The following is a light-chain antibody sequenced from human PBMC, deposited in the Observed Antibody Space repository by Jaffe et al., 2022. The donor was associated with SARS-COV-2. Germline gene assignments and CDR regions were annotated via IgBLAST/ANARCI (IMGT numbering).Light chain of an antibody. Sequence: DIQMTQSPSSLSASVGDRVTMTCRASQSISSYLNWYQQKPGKAPKLLIYAASNLQSGVPSRFSGSGSGTDLTLTISSLQPEDFATYYCQQSYTTPWTFGQGTKVEIK. J-gene: IGKJ1*01. CDR3: QQSYTTPWT. CDR1: QSISSY. CDR2: AAS. V-gene: IGKV1-39*01.